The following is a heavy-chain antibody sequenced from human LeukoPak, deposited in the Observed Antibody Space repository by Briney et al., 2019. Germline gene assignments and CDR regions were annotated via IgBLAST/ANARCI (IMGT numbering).Heavy chain of an antibody. Sequence: GGSLRLSCAASGFTFSSYGMHWVRQAPRKGREWVAFIRYDGSNKYYADSVKGRFTISRDNSKNTLYLQMNSLRAEDTAVYYCAKDRVGEVDYWGQGTLVTVSS. CDR3: AKDRVGEVDY. D-gene: IGHD1-26*01. V-gene: IGHV3-30*02. J-gene: IGHJ4*02. CDR1: GFTFSSYG. CDR2: IRYDGSNK.